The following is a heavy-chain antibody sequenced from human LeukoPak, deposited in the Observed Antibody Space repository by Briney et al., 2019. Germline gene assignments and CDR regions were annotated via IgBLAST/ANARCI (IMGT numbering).Heavy chain of an antibody. Sequence: SETLSLTCTVSGGSISDYYWSWIRQPPGKGLEWIGYFSNSGTTNQNPSLKSRVTMSVDTSKNQFSLKLSSVTAADTAVYYCARGSNWGDYWGQGALVTVSS. V-gene: IGHV4-59*12. J-gene: IGHJ4*02. CDR2: FSNSGTT. D-gene: IGHD7-27*01. CDR1: GGSISDYY. CDR3: ARGSNWGDY.